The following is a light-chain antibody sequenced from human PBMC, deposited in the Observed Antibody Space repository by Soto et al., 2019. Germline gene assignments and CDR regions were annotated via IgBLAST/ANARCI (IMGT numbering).Light chain of an antibody. Sequence: EIVMTQSPAILSVSPGERATLSCMASQSVASRLAWYQHTPGQAPRLLIYGASTRATDIPARFSGSGSGTEFTLTITSLQSEDFAIYYCQQYNDWPRTFGQGTKVDI. CDR2: GAS. V-gene: IGKV3-15*01. J-gene: IGKJ1*01. CDR3: QQYNDWPRT. CDR1: QSVASR.